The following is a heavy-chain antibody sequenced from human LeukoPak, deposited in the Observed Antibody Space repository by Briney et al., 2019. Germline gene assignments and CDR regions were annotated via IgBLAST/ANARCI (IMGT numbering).Heavy chain of an antibody. CDR1: GYTFTSYG. Sequence: ASVKVSCKASGYTFTSYGISWVRQAPGQGLEWMGWISAYNGNTNYAQKLQGRVTMPTDTSTSTAYMELRSLRSDDTAVYYCAREGTTYDSSGYYYPLRYFDYWGQGTLVTVSS. V-gene: IGHV1-18*01. D-gene: IGHD3-22*01. CDR2: ISAYNGNT. J-gene: IGHJ4*02. CDR3: AREGTTYDSSGYYYPLRYFDY.